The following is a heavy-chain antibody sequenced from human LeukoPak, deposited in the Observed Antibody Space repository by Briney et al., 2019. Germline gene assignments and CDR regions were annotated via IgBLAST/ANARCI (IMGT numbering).Heavy chain of an antibody. CDR3: ARDEEWELPSLWYFDL. Sequence: GGSLRLSCAASGFTFSSYSMNWVRQAPGKGLEWVSYISSSSSTIYYADSVKGRFTISRDNAKSSLYLQMNSLRDEDTAVYYCARDEEWELPSLWYFDLWGRGTLVTVSS. CDR1: GFTFSSYS. V-gene: IGHV3-48*02. J-gene: IGHJ2*01. CDR2: ISSSSSTI. D-gene: IGHD1-26*01.